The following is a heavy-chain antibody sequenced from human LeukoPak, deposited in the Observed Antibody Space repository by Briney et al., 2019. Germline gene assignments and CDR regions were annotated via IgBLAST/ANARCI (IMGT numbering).Heavy chain of an antibody. V-gene: IGHV4-59*08. CDR1: GGSISSYY. CDR3: ARLYDSSGYYYPFDY. D-gene: IGHD3-22*01. CDR2: IYYSGST. Sequence: PSETLSLTCTVSGGSISSYYGSWIRQPPGEGREWVGYIYYSGSTNYNPSLKSRVTISVDTSTNHFSLKLSSVTAADTAVYYCARLYDSSGYYYPFDYWGQGTLVTVSS. J-gene: IGHJ4*02.